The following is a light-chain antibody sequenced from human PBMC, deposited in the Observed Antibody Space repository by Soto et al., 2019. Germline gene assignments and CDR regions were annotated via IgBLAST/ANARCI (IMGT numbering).Light chain of an antibody. Sequence: EIVLTQSPATLSVSPGERAALSCRASQSVSNNLAWYQQKPGQPPRLLIYGASARALGIPARFSGSGSGTDFTLTITSLEPEDFAVYYCQQRSTWPSTFGQGTRLEIK. V-gene: IGKV3-15*01. CDR3: QQRSTWPST. J-gene: IGKJ5*01. CDR1: QSVSNN. CDR2: GAS.